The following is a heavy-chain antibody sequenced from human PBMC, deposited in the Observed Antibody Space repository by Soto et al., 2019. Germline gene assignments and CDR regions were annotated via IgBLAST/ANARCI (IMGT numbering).Heavy chain of an antibody. J-gene: IGHJ4*02. Sequence: SETLSLTCTVSGGSITSNSFYWDWIRQPPGKGLEWIGSIHYRGSTYYNPSLKSRVSISMATSKNQFSLNLSSVTATDTAIYFCARQSDYYETSGLPYLDNWGQGALVTVSS. V-gene: IGHV4-39*01. CDR1: GGSITSNSFY. CDR3: ARQSDYYETSGLPYLDN. CDR2: IHYRGST. D-gene: IGHD3-22*01.